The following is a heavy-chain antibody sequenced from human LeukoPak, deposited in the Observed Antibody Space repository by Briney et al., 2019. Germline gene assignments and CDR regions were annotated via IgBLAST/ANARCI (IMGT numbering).Heavy chain of an antibody. D-gene: IGHD3-22*01. CDR2: ISGSGGST. V-gene: IGHV3-23*01. Sequence: GGSLRLSCAASGFTFSSYAMSWVRQAPGKGLEWVSAISGSGGSTYYADSVKGRFTISRDNSKNTLYLQMNSLRAEDTAVYYCAKVRSYDSSGYYNYWGQGTLVTVSS. CDR3: AKVRSYDSSGYYNY. J-gene: IGHJ4*02. CDR1: GFTFSSYA.